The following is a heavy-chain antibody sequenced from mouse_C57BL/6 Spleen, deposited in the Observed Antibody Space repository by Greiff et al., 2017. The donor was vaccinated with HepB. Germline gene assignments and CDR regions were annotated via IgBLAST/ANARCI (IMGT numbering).Heavy chain of an antibody. Sequence: EVQLQQSGPELVKPGASVKIPCKASGYTFTDYNMDWVKQSHGKSLEWIGDINPNNGGTIYNQKFKGKATLTVDKSSSTAYMELRSLTSEDTADYYCARRGIYEYDVDFDYWGQGTTLTVSS. CDR3: ARRGIYEYDVDFDY. V-gene: IGHV1-18*01. J-gene: IGHJ2*01. CDR2: INPNNGGT. D-gene: IGHD2-4*01. CDR1: GYTFTDYN.